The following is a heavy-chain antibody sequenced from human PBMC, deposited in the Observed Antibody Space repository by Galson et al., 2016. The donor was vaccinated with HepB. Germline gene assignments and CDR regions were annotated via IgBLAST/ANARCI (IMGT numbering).Heavy chain of an antibody. CDR3: VKVGGAGYFDP. CDR1: GGSISSYY. D-gene: IGHD1-26*01. J-gene: IGHJ5*02. V-gene: IGHV4-59*01. CDR2: IYYDGST. Sequence: ETLSLPCTVSGGSISSYYWTWIRQPPGKRLEWIGYIYYDGSTDYNPSLRSRVTMSVDTSKNQFSLKLSSVTAADTAVYYCVKVGGAGYFDPWGQGTLVTVSS.